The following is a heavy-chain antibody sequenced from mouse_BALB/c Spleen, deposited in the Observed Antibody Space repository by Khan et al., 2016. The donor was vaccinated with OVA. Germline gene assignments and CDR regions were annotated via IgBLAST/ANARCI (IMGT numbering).Heavy chain of an antibody. V-gene: IGHV2-9*02. J-gene: IGHJ2*01. CDR2: IWAGGST. CDR3: ARLEDI. CDR1: GYSLTRYG. Sequence: QVQLKESGPGLVAPSQSLSITCTVYGYSLTRYGVHWVRQPPGKGLEWLGLIWAGGSTNYNSALMSRLSISKDNSKSQVFLKMNSLQTDDTAMYYCARLEDIWGQGTTLTVSS. D-gene: IGHD1-3*01.